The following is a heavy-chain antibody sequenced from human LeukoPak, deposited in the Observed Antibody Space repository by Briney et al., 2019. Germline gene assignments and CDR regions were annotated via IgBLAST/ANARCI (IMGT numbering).Heavy chain of an antibody. J-gene: IGHJ5*02. CDR1: GASISNSY. Sequence: SETLSLTCTVSGASISNSYWSWIRQPAGKGLEWIGLISGSGTTNYNPSLKSRVTLSVDMSRNQFSLRLTSVTAADTAVYYCARDLIVPPYNWFDPWGQGTLVTVSS. CDR3: ARDLIVPPYNWFDP. V-gene: IGHV4-4*07. D-gene: IGHD2/OR15-2a*01. CDR2: ISGSGTT.